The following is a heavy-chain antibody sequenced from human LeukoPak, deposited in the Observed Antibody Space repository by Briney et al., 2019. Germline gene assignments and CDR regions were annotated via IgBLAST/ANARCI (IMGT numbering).Heavy chain of an antibody. CDR3: ARDLTTVTTNAY. D-gene: IGHD4-11*01. V-gene: IGHV1-18*01. Sequence: ASVKVSCKASGYTFTSSGISWVRQAPGQGLEWMGWISAYNGNTNYAQKLQGRVTMTTDTSTSTAYMELRSLRSDDTAVYYCARDLTTVTTNAYWGQGTLVTVSS. CDR1: GYTFTSSG. CDR2: ISAYNGNT. J-gene: IGHJ4*02.